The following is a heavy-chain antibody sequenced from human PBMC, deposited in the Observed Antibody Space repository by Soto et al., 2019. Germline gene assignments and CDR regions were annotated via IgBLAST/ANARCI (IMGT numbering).Heavy chain of an antibody. CDR1: GFTFSSFW. V-gene: IGHV3-7*01. Sequence: GGSLRLSCAASGFTFSSFWMSWVRQAPGKGLEWVASIKQDGSEKYYVDSVKGRFTISRDNAKNSLYLQMNSLRAEDTAVYYCARVSVLPAAIINNCFDPWGQGTLVTVSS. CDR3: ARVSVLPAAIINNCFDP. J-gene: IGHJ5*02. D-gene: IGHD2-2*02. CDR2: IKQDGSEK.